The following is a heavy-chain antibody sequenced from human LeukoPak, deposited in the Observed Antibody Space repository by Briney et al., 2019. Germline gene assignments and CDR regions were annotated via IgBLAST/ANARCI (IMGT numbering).Heavy chain of an antibody. CDR3: AKDQGLTAPPPYGLDV. D-gene: IGHD5-18*01. CDR1: GYTFTSYH. CDR2: IIPVLNIT. V-gene: IGHV1-69*04. Sequence: ASVKVSCKASGYTFTSYHMHWVRQAPGQGVEWMGRIIPVLNITTYAQKFQGRVTITADTSTSTVYMELSSLRSEETAVYYCAKDQGLTAPPPYGLDVWGQGTTVIVTS. J-gene: IGHJ6*02.